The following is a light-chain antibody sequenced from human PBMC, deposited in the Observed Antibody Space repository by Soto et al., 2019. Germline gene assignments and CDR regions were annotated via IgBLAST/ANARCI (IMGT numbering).Light chain of an antibody. V-gene: IGLV3-21*04. CDR2: YYS. Sequence: SYELTQPPSVSVAPGKTARITCGGNHIGSKSVHWYQQKPGQALVLVIYYYSGRTSGIPGRLAGSNSRNTATLTISRVEAGDEADYYCQVWDSSSDHPVFGGGTKVTVL. CDR1: HIGSKS. CDR3: QVWDSSSDHPV. J-gene: IGLJ2*01.